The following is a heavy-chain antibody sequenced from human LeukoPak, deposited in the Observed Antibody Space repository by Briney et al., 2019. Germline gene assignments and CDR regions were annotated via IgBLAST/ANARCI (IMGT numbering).Heavy chain of an antibody. V-gene: IGHV4-39*07. D-gene: IGHD6-13*01. J-gene: IGHJ5*02. Sequence: PSETLSLTCTVSGGSISSSSYYWGWIRQPPGKGLEWIGSIYYSGSTYYNPSLKSRVTISVDTSKNQFSLKLSSVTAADTAVYYCARVPRLGSSWYVGGWFDPWGQGTLVTVSS. CDR3: ARVPRLGSSWYVGGWFDP. CDR2: IYYSGST. CDR1: GGSISSSSYY.